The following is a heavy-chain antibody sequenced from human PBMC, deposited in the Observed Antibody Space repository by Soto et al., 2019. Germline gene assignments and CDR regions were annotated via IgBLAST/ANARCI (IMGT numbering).Heavy chain of an antibody. CDR1: GYSCTSYW. CDR3: ASSSGPLDYYYGMDV. CDR2: IYPGDSDT. Sequence: GESLKISCKGSGYSCTSYWIGWVRQMPGKGLEWMGIIYPGDSDTRYSPSFQGQVTISADKSISTAYLQWSSLKASDTAMYYCASSSGPLDYYYGMDVWGQGTTVTVSS. J-gene: IGHJ6*02. V-gene: IGHV5-51*01. D-gene: IGHD5-12*01.